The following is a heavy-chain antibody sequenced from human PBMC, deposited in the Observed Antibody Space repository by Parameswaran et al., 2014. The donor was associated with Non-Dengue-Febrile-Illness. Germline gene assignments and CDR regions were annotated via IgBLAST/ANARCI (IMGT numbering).Heavy chain of an antibody. J-gene: IGHJ4*02. CDR3: ARGYDYSNFGY. CDR2: INHSGST. CDR1: GGSFSGYY. Sequence: SETLSLTCAVYGGSFSGYYWSWIRQPPGKGLEWIGEINHSGSTNYNPSLKSRVTISVDTSKNQFSLKLSSVTAADTAVYYCARGYDYSNFGYWGQGTLVTVSS. V-gene: IGHV4-34*01. D-gene: IGHD4-11*01.